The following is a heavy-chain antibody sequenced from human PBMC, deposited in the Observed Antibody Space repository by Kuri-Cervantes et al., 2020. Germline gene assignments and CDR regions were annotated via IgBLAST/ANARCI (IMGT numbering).Heavy chain of an antibody. CDR2: ISSSSSYI. CDR3: ARAMVRGAHPYYFDY. CDR1: GFTFSDYY. Sequence: GGSLRLSCAASGFTFSDYYMSWIRQAPGKGLEWVSSISSSSSYIYYADSVKGRFTISRDNAKNSLYLQMNSLRAEDTAVYYCARAMVRGAHPYYFDYWGQGTLVTVSS. V-gene: IGHV3-11*06. J-gene: IGHJ4*02. D-gene: IGHD3-10*01.